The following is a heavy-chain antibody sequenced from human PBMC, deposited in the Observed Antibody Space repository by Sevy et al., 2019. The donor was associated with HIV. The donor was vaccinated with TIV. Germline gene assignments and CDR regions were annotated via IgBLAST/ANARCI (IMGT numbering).Heavy chain of an antibody. V-gene: IGHV3-30*02. CDR1: GFTFSNHG. CDR3: AKDRKVLLVVYAIPFDVFDI. D-gene: IGHD2-8*02. Sequence: GGSLRLSCASSGFTFSNHGMHWVRQAPGKGLEWVAFIRYDGSNEYYGDSVKGRFTISRDNSKDTLYLEMNSPRPEDTAVYFCAKDRKVLLVVYAIPFDVFDIWGHGTMVTGSS. J-gene: IGHJ3*02. CDR2: IRYDGSNE.